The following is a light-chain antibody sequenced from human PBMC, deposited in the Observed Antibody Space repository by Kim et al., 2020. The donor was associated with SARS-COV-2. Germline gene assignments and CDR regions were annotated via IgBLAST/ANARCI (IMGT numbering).Light chain of an antibody. CDR2: INSDGSH. CDR1: SGHRSYA. V-gene: IGLV4-69*02. Sequence: ASVKLTCNLNSGHRSYAIAWHQQQPEKGPRYVMKINSDGSHSKGDGIPDRFSGSSSGAERYLTIASLQSEDAADYYCQAWGTGIPVFGGGTQLTVL. CDR3: QAWGTGIPV. J-gene: IGLJ7*01.